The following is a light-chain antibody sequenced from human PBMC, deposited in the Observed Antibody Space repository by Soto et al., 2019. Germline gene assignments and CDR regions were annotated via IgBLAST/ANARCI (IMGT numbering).Light chain of an antibody. J-gene: IGLJ1*01. CDR2: DDN. Sequence: QSVMTQPPSVSAAPGQKVTISCSGSRSNIGGNSVSWYQQLPGTAPKLLNYDDNKRPSGIPDRFSGSKSGTSATLGITGFQTGDEADYYCGSWDSSLSAYVFGTGTKLTVL. CDR3: GSWDSSLSAYV. V-gene: IGLV1-51*01. CDR1: RSNIGGNS.